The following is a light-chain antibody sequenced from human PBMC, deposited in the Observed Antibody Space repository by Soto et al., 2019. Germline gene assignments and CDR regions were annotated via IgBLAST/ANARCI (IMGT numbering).Light chain of an antibody. CDR2: DAS. Sequence: DIQRISSPSKISASLGDGVTITFRASQTISSWLAWYQQKPGKAPKLLIYDASSLESGVPSRFSGSGSGTEFTLTISSLQPDDFATYYCQQYNSDWTFGQGTKVDI. CDR1: QTISSW. V-gene: IGKV1-5*01. J-gene: IGKJ1*01. CDR3: QQYNSDWT.